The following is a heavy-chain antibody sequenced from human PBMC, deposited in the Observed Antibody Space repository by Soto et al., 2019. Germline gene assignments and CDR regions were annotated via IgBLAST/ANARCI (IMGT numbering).Heavy chain of an antibody. V-gene: IGHV3-66*01. CDR1: GFTVTDIY. CDR3: AREPRYCSGGSCSIMGDAFYI. CDR2: IYKDFT. J-gene: IGHJ3*02. D-gene: IGHD2-15*01. Sequence: EVQLVESGGGLVQPGGSLRLSCVASGFTVTDIYMNWVRQAPGKGLEWVSVIYKDFTDYADFVRGRFSVSTDTSKNALFLQLDKLRAEDTAVYYCAREPRYCSGGSCSIMGDAFYIWGQGAMVTVSS.